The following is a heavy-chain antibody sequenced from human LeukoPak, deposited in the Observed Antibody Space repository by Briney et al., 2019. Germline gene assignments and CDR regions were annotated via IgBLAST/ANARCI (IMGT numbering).Heavy chain of an antibody. V-gene: IGHV3-7*01. D-gene: IGHD3-3*01. CDR1: GFTFSSYW. J-gene: IGHJ6*02. Sequence: GGSLRLSCAASGFTFSSYWMSWVRQAPGKGLEWVANIKQDGSEKYYVDSVKGRFTISRDNAKNSLYLQMNSLRAEDTAVYYCALVPYYDFWRGSYYGMDVWGQGTTVTVSS. CDR3: ALVPYYDFWRGSYYGMDV. CDR2: IKQDGSEK.